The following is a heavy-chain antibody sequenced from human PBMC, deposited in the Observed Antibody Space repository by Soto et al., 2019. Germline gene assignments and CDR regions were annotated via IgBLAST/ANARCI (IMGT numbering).Heavy chain of an antibody. D-gene: IGHD1-1*01. CDR1: GFTFSSYA. CDR3: ASEYTGFDY. Sequence: LRLSWSASGFTFSSYAMYWVRQATGKVLEWVAVISYDGSNKYYADSVKGRFTISRDNSKNTLYLQMNSLRAEDTAVYYCASEYTGFDYWGQGTLVTVSS. V-gene: IGHV3-30-3*01. J-gene: IGHJ4*02. CDR2: ISYDGSNK.